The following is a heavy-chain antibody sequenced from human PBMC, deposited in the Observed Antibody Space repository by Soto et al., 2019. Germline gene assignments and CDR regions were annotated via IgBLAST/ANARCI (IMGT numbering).Heavy chain of an antibody. V-gene: IGHV3-30-3*01. Sequence: GGSLRLSCAASGFTFRSYAMHWVRQAPGKGLEWVAVISYDGSNKYYADSVKGRFTISRDNSKNTLYLQMNSLRAEDTAVYYCARDIGIAVAGIGWYFDYWGQGTLVTVSS. J-gene: IGHJ4*02. CDR3: ARDIGIAVAGIGWYFDY. CDR2: ISYDGSNK. CDR1: GFTFRSYA. D-gene: IGHD6-19*01.